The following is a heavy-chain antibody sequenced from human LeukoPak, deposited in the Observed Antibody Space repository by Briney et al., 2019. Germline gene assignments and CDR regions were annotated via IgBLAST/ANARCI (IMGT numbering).Heavy chain of an antibody. CDR3: ANAAGGWAKADY. J-gene: IGHJ4*02. CDR1: GFSVSSNY. Sequence: GGSLRLSCAASGFSVSSNYMSWVRQAPGKGLEWVSVMYSGGSTYYADSLKGRVTISRDNSKNTLYLQVNSLRAYDTAVYFCANAAGGWAKADYWGQGTLVTVSS. D-gene: IGHD6-19*01. CDR2: MYSGGST. V-gene: IGHV3-53*01.